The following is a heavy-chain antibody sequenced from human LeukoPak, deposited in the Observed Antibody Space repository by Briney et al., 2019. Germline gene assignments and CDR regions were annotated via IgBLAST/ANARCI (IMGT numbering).Heavy chain of an antibody. D-gene: IGHD2/OR15-2a*01. V-gene: IGHV3-23*01. CDR1: GFTVSSNY. CDR3: AKTGDVSN. Sequence: PGGSLRLSCAASGFTVSSNYMSWVHQAPGKGLEWVSAISGSGGSTYYADSVKGRFTISRDNSRNTLYLQMNSLRAEDTALYYCAKTGDVSNWGQGTLVTVSS. CDR2: ISGSGGST. J-gene: IGHJ4*02.